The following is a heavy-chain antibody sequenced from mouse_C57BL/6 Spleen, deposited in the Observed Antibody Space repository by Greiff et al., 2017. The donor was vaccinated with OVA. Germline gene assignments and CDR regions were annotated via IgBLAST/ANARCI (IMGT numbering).Heavy chain of an antibody. Sequence: DVQLVESGGDLVKPGGSLKLSCAASGFTFSSYGMSWVRQTPDKRLEWVATISSGGSYTYYPDSVKGRFTISRDNAKNTLYLQMSSLKSEDTAMYYCASRPIDGYYQGFAYWGQGTLVTVSA. CDR3: ASRPIDGYYQGFAY. CDR2: ISSGGSYT. V-gene: IGHV5-6*01. D-gene: IGHD2-3*01. CDR1: GFTFSSYG. J-gene: IGHJ3*01.